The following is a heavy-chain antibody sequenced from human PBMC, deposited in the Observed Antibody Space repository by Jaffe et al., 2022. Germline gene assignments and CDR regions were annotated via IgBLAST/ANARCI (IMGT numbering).Heavy chain of an antibody. D-gene: IGHD6-19*01. CDR3: AKDGAARDSSGWYVQRRDLEDAFDI. CDR1: GFTFSSYG. CDR2: IRYDGSNK. J-gene: IGHJ3*02. Sequence: QVQLVESGGGVVQPGGSLRLSCAASGFTFSSYGMHWVRQAPGKGLEWVAFIRYDGSNKYYADSVKGRFTISRDNSKNTLYLQMNSLRAEDTAVYYCAKDGAARDSSGWYVQRRDLEDAFDIWGQGTMVTVSS. V-gene: IGHV3-30*02.